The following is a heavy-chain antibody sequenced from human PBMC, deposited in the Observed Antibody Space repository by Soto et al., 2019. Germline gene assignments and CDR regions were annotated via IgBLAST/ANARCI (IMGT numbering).Heavy chain of an antibody. V-gene: IGHV1-69*01. CDR1: GGTFSSYA. D-gene: IGHD5-12*01. CDR3: ARSVEMATLLRLWFDP. J-gene: IGHJ5*02. CDR2: IIPIFGTA. Sequence: QVQLVQSGAEVKKPGSSVKVSCKASGGTFSSYAISWVRQAPGQGLEWMGGIIPIFGTANYAQKFQGRVTITADESTSTAYMELSSLRSEDTAAYYCARSVEMATLLRLWFDPWGQGTLVTVSS.